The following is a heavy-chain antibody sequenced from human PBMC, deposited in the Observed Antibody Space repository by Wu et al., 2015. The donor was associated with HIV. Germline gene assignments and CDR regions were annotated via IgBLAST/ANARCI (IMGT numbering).Heavy chain of an antibody. CDR3: AILIRGK. CDR2: ISAYSGHT. Sequence: QLQLVQSGAEVRKPGASLKVSCKASGYTFTSYGITWVRQAPGQGLEWMGWISAYSGHTNYAQKLQGRVTMATDTSTTTAYMELRNLTSDDTAMYYCAILIRGKWGQGTLVTVSS. V-gene: IGHV1-18*01. CDR1: GYTFTSYG. D-gene: IGHD3-10*01. J-gene: IGHJ4*02.